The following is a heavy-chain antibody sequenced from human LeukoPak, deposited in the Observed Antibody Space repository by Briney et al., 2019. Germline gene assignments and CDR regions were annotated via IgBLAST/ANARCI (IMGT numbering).Heavy chain of an antibody. CDR2: IKSKTDGGTT. J-gene: IGHJ6*03. CDR3: TTDHILEYCSGGSCYSVGSGYYMDV. CDR1: GFTFSNAW. D-gene: IGHD2-15*01. V-gene: IGHV3-15*01. Sequence: GGSLRLSCAASGFTFSNAWMSWVRQAPGKGLEWVGRIKSKTDGGTTDYAAPVKGRFTISRDDSKNTLCLQMNSLKTEDTAVYYCTTDHILEYCSGGSCYSVGSGYYMDVWGKGTTVTVSS.